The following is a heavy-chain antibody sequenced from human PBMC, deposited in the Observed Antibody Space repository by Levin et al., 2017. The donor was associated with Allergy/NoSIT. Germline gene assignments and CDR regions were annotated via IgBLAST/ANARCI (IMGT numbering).Heavy chain of an antibody. CDR1: GFTFSSYW. CDR2: IKQDGSEM. D-gene: IGHD2-8*02. CDR3: ARNWRSAFDI. V-gene: IGHV3-7*04. Sequence: GESLKISCVGSGFTFSSYWMSWVRQAPGRGLEWVANIKQDGSEMYYADSVKGRFTMSRDNPKNEVYLKMSSLRVEDTAVYYCARNWRSAFDIWGQGTMVTVSS. J-gene: IGHJ3*02.